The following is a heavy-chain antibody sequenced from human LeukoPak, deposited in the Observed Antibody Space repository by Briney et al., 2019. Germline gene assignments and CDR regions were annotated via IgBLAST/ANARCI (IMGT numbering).Heavy chain of an antibody. V-gene: IGHV3-21*01. CDR2: ISSSSGYI. Sequence: GGSLRLSCAASGFTFSTYAMSWVRQAPGKGLEWVSSISSSSGYIYYADSVKGRFTISRDNAKNSLYLQMNSLRAEDTAVYYCAREGAPNSSGDYWGQGTLVTVSS. J-gene: IGHJ4*02. CDR3: AREGAPNSSGDY. CDR1: GFTFSTYA. D-gene: IGHD4-23*01.